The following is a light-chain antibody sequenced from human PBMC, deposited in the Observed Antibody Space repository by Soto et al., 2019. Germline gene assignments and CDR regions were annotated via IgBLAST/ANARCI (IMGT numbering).Light chain of an antibody. J-gene: IGKJ2*01. CDR3: QQYNNWPPYT. V-gene: IGKV3-15*01. CDR1: QSVSSN. Sequence: ETVMTQSPVTLSVSPGERATLSCRASQSVSSNLAWYQQKPGQAPRLLIYGASTRSTGIPARFSGSGSGTEFTLTISSLQSEDLAVYYCQQYNNWPPYTFGQGTKLEIK. CDR2: GAS.